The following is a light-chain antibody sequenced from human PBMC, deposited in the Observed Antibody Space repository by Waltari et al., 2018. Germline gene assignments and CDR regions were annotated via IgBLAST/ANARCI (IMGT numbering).Light chain of an antibody. Sequence: EIVLTQPPGTLSLSPGERATLSCWASQSVGRALAWYQQKRGQAPRLLIYGASTRASGIPDRFSGSGSGTDFSLTINRLEPEDFAVYYCQHYVRLPVTFGQGTKVEIK. J-gene: IGKJ1*01. CDR3: QHYVRLPVT. CDR2: GAS. CDR1: QSVGRA. V-gene: IGKV3-20*01.